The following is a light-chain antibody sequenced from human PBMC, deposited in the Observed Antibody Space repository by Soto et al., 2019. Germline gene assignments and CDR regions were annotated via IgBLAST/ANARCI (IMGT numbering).Light chain of an antibody. Sequence: DIQMTQSPSSLSASVGDRVTITCRASQGISNYLAWYQQKPGKVPKLLIYAASTLQSGVPSRFSGSGSGTDFTFTIISLQPEDVATYYCQKYNSAPLTFGGGTKADIK. CDR3: QKYNSAPLT. J-gene: IGKJ4*01. V-gene: IGKV1-27*01. CDR2: AAS. CDR1: QGISNY.